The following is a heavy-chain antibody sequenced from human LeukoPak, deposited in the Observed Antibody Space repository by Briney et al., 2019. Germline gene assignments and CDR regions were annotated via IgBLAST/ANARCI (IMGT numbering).Heavy chain of an antibody. CDR3: AADDAGHTPLGEPTGKFDP. J-gene: IGHJ5*02. V-gene: IGHV1-58*02. D-gene: IGHD1-14*01. CDR2: IVVGSGNT. Sequence: SVKVSCKAPGFTFTSSAMQWVRQARGQRLEWIGWIVVGSGNTNYAQKFQERVTITRDMSTSTAYMELSSLRSEDTAVYYCAADDAGHTPLGEPTGKFDPWGQGTLVTVSS. CDR1: GFTFTSSA.